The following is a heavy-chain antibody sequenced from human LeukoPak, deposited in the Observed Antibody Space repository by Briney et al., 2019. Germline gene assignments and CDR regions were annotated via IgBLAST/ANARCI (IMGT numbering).Heavy chain of an antibody. CDR2: TIPIFGTA. CDR3: ARSLTTVTGDYMDV. CDR1: GGTFSSYA. V-gene: IGHV1-69*05. J-gene: IGHJ6*03. D-gene: IGHD4-11*01. Sequence: SVTVSCKASGGTFSSYAISWVRQAPGQGLEWMGGTIPIFGTANYAQKFQGRVTITTDESTSTAYMELSSLRSEDTAVYYCARSLTTVTGDYMDVWSKGTTVTVSS.